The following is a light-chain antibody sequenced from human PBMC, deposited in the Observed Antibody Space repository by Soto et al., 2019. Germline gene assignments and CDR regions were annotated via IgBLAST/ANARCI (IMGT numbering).Light chain of an antibody. CDR3: QQRYSTPTWT. CDR2: AAA. CDR1: QSISSY. Sequence: DIQMTQSPSSLSASVGDRVTITCRASQSISSYLNWYQQKPGKAPKLLIYAAASLQSGVPSRFRGSGSGTDFTLTISSLQPEDFETYYCQQRYSTPTWTFGQGTKVEIK. J-gene: IGKJ1*01. V-gene: IGKV1-39*01.